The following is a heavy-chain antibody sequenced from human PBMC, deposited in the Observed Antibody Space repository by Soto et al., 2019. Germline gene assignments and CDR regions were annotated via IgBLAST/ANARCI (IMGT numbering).Heavy chain of an antibody. D-gene: IGHD6-19*01. V-gene: IGHV1-46*01. CDR3: ARDGYSSGWYDY. CDR2: INPSGGST. CDR1: GYTFTSYY. J-gene: IGHJ4*02. Sequence: QVQLVQSGAEVKKPGASVKVSCKASGYTFTSYYIHWVRQAPGQGLEWMGIINPSGGSTSYAQKFQGRVTMTRDTSTHTVYMELSSVRSEDTAVYYCARDGYSSGWYDYWGQGTLVTVSS.